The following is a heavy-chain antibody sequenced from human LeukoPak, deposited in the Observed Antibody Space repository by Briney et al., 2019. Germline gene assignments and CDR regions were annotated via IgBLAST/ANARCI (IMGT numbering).Heavy chain of an antibody. V-gene: IGHV4-34*01. Sequence: PSEALSLTCAVYGGSFSDYDWSWIRQSPGKGLEWIGEIKSTGTTNWIGETKHSESTNCNPSLKSRVTISADTSKNQFSLKLTSVTAADTAVYYCARVIGSDTRDYYLGYWGQGTLVTVYS. CDR3: ARVIGSDTRDYYLGY. CDR2: TKHSEST. D-gene: IGHD2-2*01. CDR1: GGSFSDYD. J-gene: IGHJ4*02.